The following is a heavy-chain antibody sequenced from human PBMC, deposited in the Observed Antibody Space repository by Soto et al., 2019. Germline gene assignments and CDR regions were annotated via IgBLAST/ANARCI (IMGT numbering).Heavy chain of an antibody. CDR2: ISSNGGST. CDR3: ARDPLPGGGRRHYYYMDV. J-gene: IGHJ6*03. D-gene: IGHD3-16*01. CDR1: GFTFSSYA. Sequence: PGGSLRLSCAASGFTFSSYAMHWVRQAPGKGLEYVSAISSNGGSTYYANSVKGRFTISRDNSKNTLYLQMGSLRAEDMAVYYCARDPLPGGGRRHYYYMDVWGKGTTVTVSS. V-gene: IGHV3-64*01.